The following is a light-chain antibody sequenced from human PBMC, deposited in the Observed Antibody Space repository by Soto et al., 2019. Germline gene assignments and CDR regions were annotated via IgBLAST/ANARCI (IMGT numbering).Light chain of an antibody. V-gene: IGKV3D-15*01. CDR2: GVY. CDR3: QQYPSWPPRT. J-gene: IGKJ1*01. Sequence: EIVMTQSPTILSVSPGERATLSCRASQSVSSNLAWYQQKPGQAPRLLIYGVYTRAPGIPARFSGSGSGTEFTLTISSLQSEDFAVYYCQQYPSWPPRTLGQGTKVDIK. CDR1: QSVSSN.